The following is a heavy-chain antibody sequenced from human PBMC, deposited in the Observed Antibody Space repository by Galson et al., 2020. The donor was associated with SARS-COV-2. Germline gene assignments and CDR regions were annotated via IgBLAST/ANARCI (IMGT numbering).Heavy chain of an antibody. J-gene: IGHJ4*02. CDR2: VYHSGST. CDR1: GYSISSGYY. Sequence: SETLSLTCAVSGYSISSGYYWGWIRQPPGKGLEWIGSVYHSGSTYYNPSLKSRVTISVDTSKNQFSLKLSSVTAADTAVYCCARRPGYTYDRYFDYWGQGTLVTVSS. V-gene: IGHV4-38-2*01. D-gene: IGHD5-18*01. CDR3: ARRPGYTYDRYFDY.